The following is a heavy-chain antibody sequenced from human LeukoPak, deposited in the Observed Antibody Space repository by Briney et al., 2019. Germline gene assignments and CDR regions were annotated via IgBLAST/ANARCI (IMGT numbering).Heavy chain of an antibody. CDR3: ARGPPLADYGTSGYYLFDY. D-gene: IGHD3-22*01. CDR1: GRSFGGYY. Sequence: PSETLSLTCSASGRSFGGYYLRWIRQPPGEGLEWIGEVNHSGSTNYNPSHKSRVTISVDISRNQFSLNLRSVTAADTAVYYCARGPPLADYGTSGYYLFDYWGQGLLVTVSP. J-gene: IGHJ4*02. CDR2: VNHSGST. V-gene: IGHV4-34*01.